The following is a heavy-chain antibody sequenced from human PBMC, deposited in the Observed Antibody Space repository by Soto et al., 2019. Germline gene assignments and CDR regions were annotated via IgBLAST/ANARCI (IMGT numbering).Heavy chain of an antibody. D-gene: IGHD6-6*01. J-gene: IGHJ6*02. CDR2: IYYSGST. CDR3: ARDRISSIDYYYGMDV. Sequence: SETLSLTCTVSCGSISSGGYYWSWIRQHPGKGLEWIGYIYYSGSTYYNPSLKSRVTISVDTSKNQFSLKLSSVTAADTAVYYCARDRISSIDYYYGMDVWGQGTTVTVSS. CDR1: CGSISSGGYY. V-gene: IGHV4-31*03.